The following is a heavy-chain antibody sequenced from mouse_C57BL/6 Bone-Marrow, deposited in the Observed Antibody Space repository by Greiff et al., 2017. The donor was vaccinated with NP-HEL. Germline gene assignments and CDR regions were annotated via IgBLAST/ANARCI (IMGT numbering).Heavy chain of an antibody. CDR3: ARGTWLLRFAY. Sequence: VQLQQPGPVLVKPGASVKMSCKASGYTFTDYYMNWVKQSHGKSLEWIGVINPYNGGTSYNQKFKGKATLTVDKSSSTAYMELNSLTSEDSAVYYCARGTWLLRFAYWGQGTLVTVSA. CDR1: GYTFTDYY. J-gene: IGHJ3*01. V-gene: IGHV1-19*01. CDR2: INPYNGGT. D-gene: IGHD2-3*01.